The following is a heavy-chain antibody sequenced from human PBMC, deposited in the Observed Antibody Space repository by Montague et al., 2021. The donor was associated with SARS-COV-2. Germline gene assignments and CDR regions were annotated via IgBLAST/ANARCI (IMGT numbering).Heavy chain of an antibody. CDR1: GGSFHIFS. J-gene: IGHJ4*02. CDR2: VDHSGYT. D-gene: IGHD6-13*01. CDR3: ASHPVFQQLYS. V-gene: IGHV4-34*01. Sequence: SETLSLTCTVYGGSFHIFSWGWIRQSPRKGLEWIGEVDHSGYTKYNPSLKSRVTISVDTSKNQFSLNLTSVTAADTAMYYCASHPVFQQLYSWGQGTLVSVSS.